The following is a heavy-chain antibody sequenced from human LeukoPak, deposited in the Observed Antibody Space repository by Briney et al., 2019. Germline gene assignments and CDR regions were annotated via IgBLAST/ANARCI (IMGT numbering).Heavy chain of an antibody. J-gene: IGHJ6*03. D-gene: IGHD3-10*01. CDR1: GGSISSYY. V-gene: IGHV4-59*01. CDR2: IYYSGST. Sequence: SETLSLTCTVSGGSISSYYWSWIRQPPGKGLEWIGYIYYSGSTNYNPSLKSRVTISVDTSKNQFSLKLSSVTAADTAVYYCARVFGSGSYYMAPDYYYMDVWGKGTTVTISS. CDR3: ARVFGSGSYYMAPDYYYMDV.